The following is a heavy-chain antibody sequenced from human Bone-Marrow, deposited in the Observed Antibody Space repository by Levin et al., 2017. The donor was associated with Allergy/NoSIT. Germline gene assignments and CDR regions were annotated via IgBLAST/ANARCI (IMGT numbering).Heavy chain of an antibody. D-gene: IGHD3-10*01. CDR1: GFTFDDYG. V-gene: IGHV3-20*04. J-gene: IGHJ1*01. CDR3: GKGYYGLGNLPEY. Sequence: GGSLRLSCAASGFTFDDYGMTWVRQVPGQGLEWVSSINWNGKSIDYADSVKGRFTISRDNSKNTLYLEMNNLRAEDTALYYCGKGYYGLGNLPEYWGQGTLVTVSS. CDR2: INWNGKSI.